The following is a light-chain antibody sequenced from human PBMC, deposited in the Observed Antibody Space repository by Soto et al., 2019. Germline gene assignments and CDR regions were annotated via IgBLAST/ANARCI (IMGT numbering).Light chain of an antibody. Sequence: EIVMKQSPVALSVTPGERATLSCRASQTVTTDLAWYQQKPGQAPRLVIHGASTRATDFPARFSGSGSGTEFTLTISSLQSEDIAVYYCHQYYTWPRTFGQGTKVDIK. J-gene: IGKJ1*01. V-gene: IGKV3-15*01. CDR3: HQYYTWPRT. CDR2: GAS. CDR1: QTVTTD.